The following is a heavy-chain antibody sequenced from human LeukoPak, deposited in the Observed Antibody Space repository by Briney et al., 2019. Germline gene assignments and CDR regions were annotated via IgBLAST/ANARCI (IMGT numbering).Heavy chain of an antibody. Sequence: SETLSLTCAVYGGSFSGYYWSWIRQPPGKGLEWIGEINHSGSTNYNPSLKSRVTISVDTSKNQFSLKLSSVTAADTAVYYCARGPAYGSGSYLMNYDYWGQGTLVTVSS. CDR2: INHSGST. D-gene: IGHD3-10*01. J-gene: IGHJ4*02. CDR1: GGSFSGYY. CDR3: ARGPAYGSGSYLMNYDY. V-gene: IGHV4-34*01.